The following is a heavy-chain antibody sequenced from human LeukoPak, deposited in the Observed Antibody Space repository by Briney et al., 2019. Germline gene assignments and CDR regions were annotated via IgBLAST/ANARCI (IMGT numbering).Heavy chain of an antibody. Sequence: ASVKVSCKASGYTFSTYGISWVRQAPGQGLEWMGWISAYNGNTNYPQKFQDRVTMTTDTSTSTAYMELRSLRSDDTAVYYCARAHTAARPNWFDPWGQGTLVTVSS. CDR1: GYTFSTYG. J-gene: IGHJ5*02. CDR3: ARAHTAARPNWFDP. CDR2: ISAYNGNT. D-gene: IGHD6-6*01. V-gene: IGHV1-18*01.